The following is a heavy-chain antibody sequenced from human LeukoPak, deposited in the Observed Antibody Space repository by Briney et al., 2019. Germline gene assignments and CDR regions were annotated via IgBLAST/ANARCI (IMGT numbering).Heavy chain of an antibody. CDR2: ISWNSGSA. CDR1: GFNFDDYS. D-gene: IGHD5-12*01. J-gene: IGHJ4*02. V-gene: IGHV3-9*01. CDR3: AKDRTYSGYDALDY. Sequence: RSLRLSCAASGFNFDDYSMHWIRQAPGKGLEWVSGISWNSGSAGYADSVKGRFTISRDNAKNSLYLQMNSLRTEDTALYYCAKDRTYSGYDALDYWGQGTLVTVSS.